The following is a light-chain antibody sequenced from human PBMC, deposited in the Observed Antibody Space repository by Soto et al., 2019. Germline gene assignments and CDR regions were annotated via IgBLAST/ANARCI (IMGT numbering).Light chain of an antibody. CDR1: QDIRNN. CDR2: AAS. V-gene: IGKV1-27*01. CDR3: QRYHSALLT. J-gene: IGKJ3*01. Sequence: DIQMTQSPSSLSASVGDRVTMTCRASQDIRNNVAWYQQKPGEVPKLLIYAASILQSGVPARFSGGGFGTDFTLTISSLRPEDVATYCCQRYHSALLTFGPGTKVDLK.